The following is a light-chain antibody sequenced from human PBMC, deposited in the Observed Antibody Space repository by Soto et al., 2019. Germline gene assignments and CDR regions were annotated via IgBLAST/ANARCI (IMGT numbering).Light chain of an antibody. J-gene: IGLJ1*01. CDR1: SSNIGSNT. CDR3: AAWDDRLDVYV. V-gene: IGLV1-44*01. Sequence: QSVLTQPPSASGTPGQIVAISCSGSSSNIGSNTVTWYQQLPGTAPKLLIYSTSQRSSGVPGRFSGSKSGASASLSISGLQSEDEADSYCAAWDDRLDVYVFGTGTKLTVL. CDR2: STS.